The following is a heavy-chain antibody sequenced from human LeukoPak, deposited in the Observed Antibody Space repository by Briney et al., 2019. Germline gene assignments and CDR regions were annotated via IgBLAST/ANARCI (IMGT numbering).Heavy chain of an antibody. J-gene: IGHJ4*02. CDR2: INSDGSST. CDR1: GFTFSSYW. Sequence: GGSLRLSCAASGFTFSSYWMHWVRQAPGKGLVWVSRINSDGSSTSYADSVKGRFTISRDNAKNTLYLQMNSLRAEDTAVYYCARAWGVGYCSGGSCYGGFDYWGRGTLVTVSS. D-gene: IGHD2-15*01. CDR3: ARAWGVGYCSGGSCYGGFDY. V-gene: IGHV3-74*01.